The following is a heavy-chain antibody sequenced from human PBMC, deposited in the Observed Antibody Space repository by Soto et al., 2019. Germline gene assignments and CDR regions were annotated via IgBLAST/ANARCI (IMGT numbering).Heavy chain of an antibody. D-gene: IGHD2-2*01. Sequence: QVQLVPSGAEVKKPGASVKVSCKASGYTFSSHGISWVRQAPGQGLEWMGWISAYNGNTNYEQKLQGRVTVTTDTCTSTAYMEVRSLRSDDTSVYYCAATDIVVVPAVIRATRYYNYDGMDVWGQGTTVTVSS. CDR2: ISAYNGNT. J-gene: IGHJ6*02. V-gene: IGHV1-18*01. CDR3: AATDIVVVPAVIRATRYYNYDGMDV. CDR1: GYTFSSHG.